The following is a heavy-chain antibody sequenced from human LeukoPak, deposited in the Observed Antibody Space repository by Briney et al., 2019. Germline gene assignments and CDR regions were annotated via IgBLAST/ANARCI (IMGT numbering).Heavy chain of an antibody. V-gene: IGHV3-48*01. CDR1: GFTFSSYS. J-gene: IGHJ4*02. CDR3: ARDWFGTSSSWYGMYDY. CDR2: IGKSSSTI. Sequence: PGGSLRLSCAASGFTFSSYSMNWARQAPGKGLEWVSYIGKSSSTIYYADSVKGRFTISRDNAKNSLYLQMNSLRVEDTAVYYCARDWFGTSSSWYGMYDYWGQGTLVTVSS. D-gene: IGHD6-13*01.